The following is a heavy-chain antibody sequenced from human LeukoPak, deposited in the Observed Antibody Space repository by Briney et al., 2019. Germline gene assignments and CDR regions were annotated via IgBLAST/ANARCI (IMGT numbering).Heavy chain of an antibody. V-gene: IGHV1-18*01. CDR3: ARDYYDSSGYYSEDAFDI. Sequence: ASVKVSCKASGYTFTSYGISWVRQAPGQGLEWMGWISAYNGNTNYAQKLQGRVTMTTDTSTSTAYMELRSLRSDDTAVYYCARDYYDSSGYYSEDAFDIWGHGEMVTVSS. J-gene: IGHJ3*02. CDR2: ISAYNGNT. CDR1: GYTFTSYG. D-gene: IGHD3-22*01.